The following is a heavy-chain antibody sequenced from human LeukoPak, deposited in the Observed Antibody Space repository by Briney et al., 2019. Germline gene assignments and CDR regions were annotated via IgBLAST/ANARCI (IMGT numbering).Heavy chain of an antibody. CDR1: GGSISSYY. V-gene: IGHV4-59*01. D-gene: IGHD3-3*01. CDR3: ARSRTHYDFCV. CDR2: IYYSGST. J-gene: IGHJ4*02. Sequence: SETLSLTCTVSGGSISSYYWSWIRQPPGKGLEWIGYIYYSGSTNYNPSLKGRVTISVDTSKNQFSLKLSSVTAADTAVYYCARSRTHYDFCVWGQGTLVTVSS.